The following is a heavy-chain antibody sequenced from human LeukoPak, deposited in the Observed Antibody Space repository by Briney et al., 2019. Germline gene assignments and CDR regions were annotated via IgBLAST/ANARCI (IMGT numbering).Heavy chain of an antibody. V-gene: IGHV1-2*02. J-gene: IGHJ4*02. CDR2: INPNSGGK. D-gene: IGHD4-17*01. CDR1: GYTFTDYY. Sequence: GASVNVSCKASGYTFTDYYMHWWPQAPGQRLEWRGWINPNSGGKNYAQKFQGRVTMTRDTSISTAYMELSRLRSDDTAVYYCARMVDGDYGSDYWGQGTLVTVSS. CDR3: ARMVDGDYGSDY.